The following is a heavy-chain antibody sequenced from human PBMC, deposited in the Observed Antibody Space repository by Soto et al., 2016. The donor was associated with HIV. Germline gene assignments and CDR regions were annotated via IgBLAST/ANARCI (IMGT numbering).Heavy chain of an antibody. Sequence: QVSLQQWGAGLLRPSETLSLTCAVYGGSFSGHYWSWVRQAPGWGLEWIGHINYNGTTTYNPSLKSRINMSIDTSKNQFSLRLNSLTAADTGVYYCARGNGYDWGYYFDSWGQEPRSPSP. D-gene: IGHD5-12*01. J-gene: IGHJ4*01. V-gene: IGHV4-34*02. CDR3: ARGNGYDWGYYFDS. CDR2: INYNGTT. CDR1: GGSFSGHY.